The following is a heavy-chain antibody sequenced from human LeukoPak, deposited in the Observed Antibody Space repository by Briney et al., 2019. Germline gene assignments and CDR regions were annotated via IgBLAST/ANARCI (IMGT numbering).Heavy chain of an antibody. D-gene: IGHD5-18*01. Sequence: GGSLRLSCAVSGFTFKLYWMHWVRQAPGKGPVWVSRINDDGSDTTYADSVKGRFTISRDNAKNSLYLQMNSLRAEDTAVYYCARAGGGYSYGTPFGYWGQGTLVTVSS. J-gene: IGHJ4*02. CDR2: INDDGSDT. CDR3: ARAGGGYSYGTPFGY. V-gene: IGHV3-74*01. CDR1: GFTFKLYW.